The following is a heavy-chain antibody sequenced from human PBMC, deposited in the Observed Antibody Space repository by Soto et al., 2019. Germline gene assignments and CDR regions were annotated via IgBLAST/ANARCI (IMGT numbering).Heavy chain of an antibody. D-gene: IGHD3-22*01. CDR2: IYQSGST. CDR3: ARELLFYDSDGFSWDDAFDI. J-gene: IGHJ3*02. V-gene: IGHV4-30-2*01. CDR1: GGSLSSSAYS. Sequence: QMHLQESGSGLVKPSQTLSLTCAVSGGSLSSSAYSWGWFRQPQGKGLEWFGFIYQSGSTYYNPPLKSRVTMSLDRPKNQFSLKLSSVTAADTAVYYCARELLFYDSDGFSWDDAFDIWGQGTMVNVSS.